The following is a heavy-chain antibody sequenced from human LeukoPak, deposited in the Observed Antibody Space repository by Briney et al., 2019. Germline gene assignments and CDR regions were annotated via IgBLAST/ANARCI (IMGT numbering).Heavy chain of an antibody. Sequence: TSETLSLTCTVSGGSISSGGYYWSWVRQPPGKGLEWIGYIYHSGSTYYNPSLKSRVTISVDRSKNQFSLKLSSVTAADTAVYYCARDRDSYSNYGSGYFDYWGQGTLVTVSS. CDR1: GGSISSGGYY. CDR3: ARDRDSYSNYGSGYFDY. D-gene: IGHD4-11*01. CDR2: IYHSGST. J-gene: IGHJ4*02. V-gene: IGHV4-30-2*01.